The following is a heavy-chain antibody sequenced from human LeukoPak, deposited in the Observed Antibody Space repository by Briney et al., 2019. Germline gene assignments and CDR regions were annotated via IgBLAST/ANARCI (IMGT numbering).Heavy chain of an antibody. D-gene: IGHD3-22*01. J-gene: IGHJ4*02. Sequence: PGGSLRLSCAVSGLNLSNYGMSWVRQAPGKGLEWVAGIGGSGGRTNYADSVKGRFTISRDNPKNTLYLQMNSLRAEDTAVYFCAKRGVVIRVILVGFHKEAYYFDSWGQGALVIVSS. V-gene: IGHV3-23*01. CDR3: AKRGVVIRVILVGFHKEAYYFDS. CDR2: IGGSGGRT. CDR1: GLNLSNYG.